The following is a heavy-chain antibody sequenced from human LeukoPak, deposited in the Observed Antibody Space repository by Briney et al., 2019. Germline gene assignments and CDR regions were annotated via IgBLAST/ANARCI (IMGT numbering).Heavy chain of an antibody. CDR1: GYTFTGYY. J-gene: IGHJ4*02. Sequence: ASVKVSCKASGYTFTGYYMHWVRQATGQGLEWMGWMNPNSGNTGYAQKFQGRVTITRNTSISTAYMELSSLRSEDTAVYYCARGQLLFDYWGQGTLVTVSS. CDR2: MNPNSGNT. CDR3: ARGQLLFDY. V-gene: IGHV1-8*03. D-gene: IGHD2-2*01.